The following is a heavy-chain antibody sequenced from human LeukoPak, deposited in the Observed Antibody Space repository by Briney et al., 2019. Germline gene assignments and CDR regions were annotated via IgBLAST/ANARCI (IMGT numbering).Heavy chain of an antibody. CDR2: ISGSGGST. CDR1: GFTVATDR. D-gene: IGHD4-17*01. CDR3: AKVPVPNYGDYVH. V-gene: IGHV3-23*01. Sequence: GGSLRLSCAASGFTVATDRMSWVRQAPGKGLEWVSAISGSGGSTYYADSVKGRFTISRDNSKNTLYLQMNSLRAEDTAVYYCAKVPVPNYGDYVHWGQGTLVTVSS. J-gene: IGHJ4*02.